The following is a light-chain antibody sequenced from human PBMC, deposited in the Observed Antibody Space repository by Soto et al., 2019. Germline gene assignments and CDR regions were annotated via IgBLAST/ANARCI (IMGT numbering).Light chain of an antibody. CDR1: SSMFGAYNF. V-gene: IGLV2-14*01. CDR3: SSYTATSGLV. Sequence: QSALTQPASVSGSPGQSITISCTGTSSMFGAYNFVSWYHHHPGKAPKLMIYEVDNRPSGVSYRFSASKSGNTASLTISGLRTEDEGDYYCSSYTATSGLVFGTGTKLTVL. CDR2: EVD. J-gene: IGLJ1*01.